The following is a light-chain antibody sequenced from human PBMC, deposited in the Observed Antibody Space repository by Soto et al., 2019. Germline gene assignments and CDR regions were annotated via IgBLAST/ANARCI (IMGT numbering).Light chain of an antibody. CDR2: DVS. Sequence: QSVLTQPRSVSGSPGQSVTISCTGTSSDVGGYNYVSWYQQHPGKAPKLMIYDVSKRPSGVPDRFSGSKSGNTASLTISGLQAEDEADYYCRSYAGSYNFDVFGTGTKSPS. J-gene: IGLJ1*01. V-gene: IGLV2-11*01. CDR3: RSYAGSYNFDV. CDR1: SSDVGGYNY.